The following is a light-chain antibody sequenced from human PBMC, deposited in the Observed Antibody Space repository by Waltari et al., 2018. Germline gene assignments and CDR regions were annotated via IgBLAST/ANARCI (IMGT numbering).Light chain of an antibody. Sequence: QSALTQPRPVSGSPGQSVTISCTGTSSDVGGYKYFSWYQHHPGKAPKLMIYDVSKRPSGVPDRFSGSKSGNTASLTISGLQAEDEADYYCCSYAGSFYVFGTGTKVTVL. CDR2: DVS. J-gene: IGLJ1*01. V-gene: IGLV2-11*01. CDR3: CSYAGSFYV. CDR1: SSDVGGYKY.